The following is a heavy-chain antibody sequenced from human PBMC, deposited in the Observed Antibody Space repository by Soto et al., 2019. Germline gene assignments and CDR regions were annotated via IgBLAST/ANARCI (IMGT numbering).Heavy chain of an antibody. CDR2: MHHSGST. V-gene: IGHV4-59*08. CDR3: ARRWAGVFDI. J-gene: IGHJ3*02. Sequence: SSETLSLTCTVSGGSISSYYWSWIRQPPGKGLEWIAYMHHSGSTSDNPSLKSRVTTSVDTSKNQFSLKLSSVTAADTAVYYCARRWAGVFDIWGQGTMVTVSS. CDR1: GGSISSYY. D-gene: IGHD1-26*01.